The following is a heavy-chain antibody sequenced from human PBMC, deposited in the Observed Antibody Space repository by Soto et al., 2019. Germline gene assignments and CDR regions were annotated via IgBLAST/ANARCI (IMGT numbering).Heavy chain of an antibody. CDR3: ARDGYGYNPAPFDY. J-gene: IGHJ4*02. CDR2: IIPIFGTA. CDR1: GCTFSSYA. D-gene: IGHD5-18*01. V-gene: IGHV1-69*13. Sequence: RASVKVSCKASGCTFSSYAISWVRQAPGQGLEWMGGIIPIFGTANYAQKFQGRVTITADESTSTAYMELSSLRSEDTAVYYCARDGYGYNPAPFDYWGQGTLVTVSS.